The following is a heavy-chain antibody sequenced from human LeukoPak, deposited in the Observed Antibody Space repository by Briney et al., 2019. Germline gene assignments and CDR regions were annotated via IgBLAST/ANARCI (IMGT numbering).Heavy chain of an antibody. V-gene: IGHV3-30*02. D-gene: IGHD2-15*01. CDR3: AKRYCKSATCRSDMDA. Sequence: PGGSLRLSCAASGFTFSNYGMHWVRQAPGRGLEWVALIQSDGSNTYSADSVKGRFTISRDNPRHTLHLQMNRLRPEDTAVYYCAKRYCKSATCRSDMDAWGQGTTVTVSS. J-gene: IGHJ6*02. CDR1: GFTFSNYG. CDR2: IQSDGSNT.